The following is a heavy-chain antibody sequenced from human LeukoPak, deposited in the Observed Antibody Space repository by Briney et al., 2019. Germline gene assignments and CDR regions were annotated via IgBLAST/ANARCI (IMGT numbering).Heavy chain of an antibody. CDR2: IYSGGST. V-gene: IGHV3-53*01. Sequence: PGGSLRLSCAASGFTFSSYWMHWVRQAPGKGLEWVSIIYSGGSTFYADSVKGRFTISRDNSKNTLYLQTNSLRAEDTAVYYCARGGSYLSAFDIWGQGTMVTVSS. J-gene: IGHJ3*02. CDR3: ARGGSYLSAFDI. D-gene: IGHD1-26*01. CDR1: GFTFSSYW.